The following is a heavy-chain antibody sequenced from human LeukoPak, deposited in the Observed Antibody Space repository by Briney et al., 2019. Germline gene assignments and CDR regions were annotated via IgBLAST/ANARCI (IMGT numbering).Heavy chain of an antibody. CDR2: IYSGGST. V-gene: IGHV3-53*01. CDR3: ARERRLYYYDSSGFDAFDI. D-gene: IGHD3-22*01. J-gene: IGHJ3*02. Sequence: GGSLRLSCAASGLTVSSNYMSWVRQAPGKGLGWVSVIYSGGSTYYADSVKGRFTISRDNSKNTLYLQMNSLRAEDTAVYYCARERRLYYYDSSGFDAFDIWGQGTMVTVSS. CDR1: GLTVSSNY.